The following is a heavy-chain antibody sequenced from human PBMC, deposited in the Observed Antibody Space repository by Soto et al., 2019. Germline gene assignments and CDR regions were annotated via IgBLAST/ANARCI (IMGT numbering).Heavy chain of an antibody. V-gene: IGHV1-8*01. CDR1: GYTFTSYD. CDR2: MNPNSGNT. CDR3: AILGVFIAAAGDY. Sequence: GASVKVSCKASGYTFTSYDINWVRQATGQGLEWMGWMNPNSGNTGYAQKFQSRVTMTRNTSISTAYMELSSLRSEDTAVYYCAILGVFIAAAGDYWGQGTLVTVSS. J-gene: IGHJ4*02. D-gene: IGHD6-13*01.